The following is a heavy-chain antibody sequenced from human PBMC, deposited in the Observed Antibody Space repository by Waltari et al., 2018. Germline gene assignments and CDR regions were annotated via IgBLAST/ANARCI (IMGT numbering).Heavy chain of an antibody. J-gene: IGHJ4*02. Sequence: QVQLQESGPGLVKPSQTLSLTCTVSGGSISSGSYYWSWIRQPAGKGLEWIGRIYTSGSTNYNPSLKCRVTISVDTSKNQFSLKLSSVTAADTAVYYCAREVYYDFWSGYDYWGQGTLVTVSS. CDR2: IYTSGST. D-gene: IGHD3-3*01. V-gene: IGHV4-61*02. CDR1: GGSISSGSYY. CDR3: AREVYYDFWSGYDY.